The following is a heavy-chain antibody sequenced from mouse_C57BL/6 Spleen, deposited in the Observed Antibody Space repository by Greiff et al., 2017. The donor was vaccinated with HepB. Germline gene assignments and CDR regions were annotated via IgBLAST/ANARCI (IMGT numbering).Heavy chain of an antibody. V-gene: IGHV1-7*01. CDR1: GYTFTSYW. J-gene: IGHJ4*01. D-gene: IGHD4-1*01. Sequence: QVHVKQSGAELAKPGASVKLSCKASGYTFTSYWMHWVKQRPGQGLEWIGYINPSSGYTKYNQKFKDKATLTADKSSSTAYMQMSSLTYEDSAVYYCARGTGPYYAMDYWGQGTSVTVSS. CDR3: ARGTGPYYAMDY. CDR2: INPSSGYT.